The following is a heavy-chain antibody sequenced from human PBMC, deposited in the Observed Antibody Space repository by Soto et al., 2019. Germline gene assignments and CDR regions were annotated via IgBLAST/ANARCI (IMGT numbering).Heavy chain of an antibody. CDR2: IIPIFGTA. D-gene: IGHD1-26*01. CDR3: GGDSPVPGYCGSYTLGY. J-gene: IGHJ4*02. CDR1: GGAFSTYA. V-gene: IGHV1-69*01. Sequence: QVQLVQSGAEVKKPGSSVKVSCKASGGAFSTYAISWVRQAPVQGLEWMGGIIPIFGTANYAQKFQGRVTITADDSTSTAYMELSSLRSEDTAVYYCGGDSPVPGYCGSYTLGYWGQGTLVTVSS.